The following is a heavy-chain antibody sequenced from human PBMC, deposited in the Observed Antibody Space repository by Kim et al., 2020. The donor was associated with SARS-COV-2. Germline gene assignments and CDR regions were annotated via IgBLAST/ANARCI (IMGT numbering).Heavy chain of an antibody. V-gene: IGHV4-39*01. D-gene: IGHD3-10*01. CDR3: ARHQQYYYGSGSYPGYFDY. J-gene: IGHJ4*02. CDR2: IYYSGST. CDR1: GGSISSSSYY. Sequence: SETLSLTCTVSGGSISSSSYYWGWIRQPPGKGLEWIGSIYYSGSTYYNPSLKSRVTISVDTSKNQFSLKLSSVTAADTAVYYCARHQQYYYGSGSYPGYFDYWGQGTLVTVSS.